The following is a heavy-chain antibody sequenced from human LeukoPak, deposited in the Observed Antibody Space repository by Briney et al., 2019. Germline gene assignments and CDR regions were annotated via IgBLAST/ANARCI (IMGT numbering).Heavy chain of an antibody. Sequence: GGSLRLSCAASGFTFSSYSMNWVRQAPGKGLEWVSSISSSGSYIYYADSMKGRFTISRDNTKNSLYLQVNSLRAEDTAVYYCAGYREYWDWHFDLWGRGAPVTVSP. CDR3: AGYREYWDWHFDL. CDR2: ISSSGSYI. V-gene: IGHV3-21*01. CDR1: GFTFSSYS. J-gene: IGHJ2*01. D-gene: IGHD2-8*02.